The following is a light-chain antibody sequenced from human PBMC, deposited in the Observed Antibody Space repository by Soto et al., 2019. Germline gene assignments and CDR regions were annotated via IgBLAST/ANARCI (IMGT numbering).Light chain of an antibody. CDR1: STDIGAYNY. Sequence: LTQPASVSGSPGQSITISCTGTSTDIGAYNYVSWYQRHPGKAPKLLIYEVTNRPSGVSNRFSGSKSGNTASLTISGLQAEDEANYYCNSYTTLSNRVFGTGTKVTVL. V-gene: IGLV2-14*01. J-gene: IGLJ1*01. CDR2: EVT. CDR3: NSYTTLSNRV.